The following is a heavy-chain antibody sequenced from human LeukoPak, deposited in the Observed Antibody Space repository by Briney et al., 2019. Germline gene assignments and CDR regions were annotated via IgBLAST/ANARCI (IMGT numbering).Heavy chain of an antibody. Sequence: GGSLRLSCAASGFTFSSYGMSWVRQAPGKGLEWVSSISGSGGSTYYADSVKGRFTISRDNSKNTLYLQMNSLRAEDTAVYYCAKPSSTSWDYFYYMDVWGKGTTVTVSS. CDR2: ISGSGGST. CDR3: AKPSSTSWDYFYYMDV. D-gene: IGHD2-2*01. V-gene: IGHV3-23*01. CDR1: GFTFSSYG. J-gene: IGHJ6*03.